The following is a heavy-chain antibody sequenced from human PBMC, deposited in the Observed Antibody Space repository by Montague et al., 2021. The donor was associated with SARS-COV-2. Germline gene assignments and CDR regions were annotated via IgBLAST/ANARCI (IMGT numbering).Heavy chain of an antibody. J-gene: IGHJ4*02. CDR1: GGSFSGYY. Sequence: SETLSLTCAVYGGSFSGYYWSWIRQPPGKGLEWIGEINQSGRTNXNPSFKSRVTLSVDTSKKQFSLKLSSLTAADTAVYYCARVAGGYYHDSSAYFDYWGQGSLVTVSS. D-gene: IGHD3-22*01. CDR2: INQSGRT. CDR3: ARVAGGYYHDSSAYFDY. V-gene: IGHV4-34*01.